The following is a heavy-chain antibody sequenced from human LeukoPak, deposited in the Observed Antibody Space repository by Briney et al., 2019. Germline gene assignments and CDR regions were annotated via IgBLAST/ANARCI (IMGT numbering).Heavy chain of an antibody. CDR3: SNTFYFDSSGYHDY. CDR2: IKSKTDGGTT. CDR1: GFTFSNAW. Sequence: GGSLRLSCAASGFTFSNAWMSWVRQAPGKGLEWVGRIKSKTDGGTTDYAAPVKGRFTISRDDSKNTLYLQMNSLKTEDTAVYYCSNTFYFDSSGYHDYWGQGTLVTVFS. D-gene: IGHD3-22*01. J-gene: IGHJ4*02. V-gene: IGHV3-15*01.